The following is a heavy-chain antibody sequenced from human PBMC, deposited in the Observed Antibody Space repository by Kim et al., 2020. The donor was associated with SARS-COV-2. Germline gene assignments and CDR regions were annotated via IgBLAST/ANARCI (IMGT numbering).Heavy chain of an antibody. CDR2: ISAYNGNT. Sequence: ASVKVSCKASGYTFTSYGISWVRQAPGPGLEWMGWISAYNGNTNYAQKLQGRVTMTTDTSTSTAYMELRSLRSDDTAVYYCARDLEPYDYGGKSVYYWGKGTLVTDSS. D-gene: IGHD4-17*01. V-gene: IGHV1-18*01. CDR3: ARDLEPYDYGGKSVYY. J-gene: IGHJ4*02. CDR1: GYTFTSYG.